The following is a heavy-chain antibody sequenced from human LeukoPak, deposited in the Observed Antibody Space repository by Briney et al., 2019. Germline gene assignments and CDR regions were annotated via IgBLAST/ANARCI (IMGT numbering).Heavy chain of an antibody. V-gene: IGHV1-8*01. Sequence: GASVKVSCKASGYTFISYDINWVRQATGQGLEWMGWMNPKSGNTGYAQKFQGRVTMTRNTSISTAYMELSSLRSEDTAVYYCARGKHWLPPIDYWGQGTLLTVSS. CDR3: ARGKHWLPPIDY. D-gene: IGHD6-19*01. CDR1: GYTFISYD. CDR2: MNPKSGNT. J-gene: IGHJ4*02.